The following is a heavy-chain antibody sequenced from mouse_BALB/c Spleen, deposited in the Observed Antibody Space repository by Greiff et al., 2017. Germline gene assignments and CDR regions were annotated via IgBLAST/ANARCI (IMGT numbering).Heavy chain of an antibody. D-gene: IGHD2-4*01. CDR1: GFTFSDYY. CDR3: ARGAYDYEAFAY. CDR2: ISDGGSYT. J-gene: IGHJ3*01. Sequence: EVQGVESGGGLVKPGGSLKLSCAASGFTFSDYYMYWVRQTPEKRLEWVATISDGGSYTYYPDSVKGRFTISRDNAKNNLYLQMSSLKSEDTAMYYCARGAYDYEAFAYWGQGTLVTVSA. V-gene: IGHV5-4*02.